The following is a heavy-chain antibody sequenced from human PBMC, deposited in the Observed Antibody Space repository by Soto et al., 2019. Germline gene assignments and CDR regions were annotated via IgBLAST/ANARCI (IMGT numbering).Heavy chain of an antibody. CDR2: VIPIFGTA. Sequence: SVKVSCKASGGTFSSYAISWVRQAPGQGLEWMGGVIPIFGTANYAQKFQGRVTITADESTSTAYMELSSLRSEDTAVYYCAVHYGSGSYGDYWGQGTLVTVSS. CDR1: GGTFSSYA. D-gene: IGHD3-10*01. V-gene: IGHV1-69*13. CDR3: AVHYGSGSYGDY. J-gene: IGHJ4*02.